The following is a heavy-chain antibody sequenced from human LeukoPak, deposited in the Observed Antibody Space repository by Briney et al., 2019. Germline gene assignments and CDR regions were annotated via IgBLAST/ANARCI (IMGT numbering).Heavy chain of an antibody. CDR2: TYYSGST. CDR1: GGSISSSSYY. D-gene: IGHD1-26*01. J-gene: IGHJ5*02. Sequence: SETLSLTCTVSGGSISSSSYYWGWIRQPPGKGLEWIGSTYYSGSTYYNPSLKSRVTISVDTSKNQFSLKLSSVTAADTAVYYCARTLLSGSYSFDPWGQGTLVTVSS. CDR3: ARTLLSGSYSFDP. V-gene: IGHV4-39*01.